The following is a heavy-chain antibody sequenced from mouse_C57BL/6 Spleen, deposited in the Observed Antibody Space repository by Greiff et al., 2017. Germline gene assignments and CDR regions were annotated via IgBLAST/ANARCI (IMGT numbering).Heavy chain of an antibody. J-gene: IGHJ4*01. CDR3: ARPLLYYYAMDY. Sequence: EVQVVESGPGLVKPSQSLSLTCSVTGYSITSGYYWNWIRQFPGNKLEWMGYISYDGSNNYNPSLKNRISITRDTSKNQFFLKLNSVTTEDTATYYCARPLLYYYAMDYWGQGTSVTVSS. CDR1: GYSITSGYY. D-gene: IGHD2-1*01. CDR2: ISYDGSN. V-gene: IGHV3-6*01.